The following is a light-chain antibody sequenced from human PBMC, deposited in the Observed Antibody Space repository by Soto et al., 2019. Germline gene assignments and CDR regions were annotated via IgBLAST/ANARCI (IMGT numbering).Light chain of an antibody. V-gene: IGKV3-11*01. J-gene: IGKJ4*01. Sequence: EILLTQSPATVPVSPGERVTLSCRASQSVSIDLAWYRQKPGQAPRLLIYGASIRATGIPVRFSGSGSGTDFTLTISSLEPEDFALYYCQQHINWPLTFGGGTKVDI. CDR3: QQHINWPLT. CDR1: QSVSID. CDR2: GAS.